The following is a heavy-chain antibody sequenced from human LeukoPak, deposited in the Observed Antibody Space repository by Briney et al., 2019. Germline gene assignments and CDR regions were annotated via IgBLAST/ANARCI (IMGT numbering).Heavy chain of an antibody. CDR3: ARQNRYCRSTSCYF. Sequence: PSETLSLTCAVSGYSISSGYYWGWIRQPPGKGLEWIGSIYHSGSTYYNPSLKSRVTISVDTSKNQFSLKLSSVTAADTAVYHCARQNRYCRSTSCYFWGQGTLVTVSS. CDR2: IYHSGST. V-gene: IGHV4-38-2*01. J-gene: IGHJ4*02. D-gene: IGHD2-2*01. CDR1: GYSISSGYY.